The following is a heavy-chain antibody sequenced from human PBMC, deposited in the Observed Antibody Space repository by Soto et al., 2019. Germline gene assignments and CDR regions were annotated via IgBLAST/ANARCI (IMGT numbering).Heavy chain of an antibody. CDR1: GGIFHGYG. V-gene: IGHV3-33*01. J-gene: IGHJ4*02. Sequence: QEQLVESGGGVVQPGTSLRLSCAVPGGIFHGYGMHWVRQAPGKGLEWVAIIRFDGSNEEYADSVKGRFTISRDNSKNTLYRQMNTLGAEDTAVYYCARDGIGGTVFRGYLDYWGRGTVVTVS. D-gene: IGHD1-7*01. CDR2: IRFDGSNE. CDR3: ARDGIGGTVFRGYLDY.